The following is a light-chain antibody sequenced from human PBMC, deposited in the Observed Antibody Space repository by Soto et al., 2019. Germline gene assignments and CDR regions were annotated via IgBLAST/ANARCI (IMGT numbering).Light chain of an antibody. J-gene: IGKJ4*01. V-gene: IGKV3D-20*02. CDR2: DAS. Sequence: EVVLTQSPGTLSLSPGERATLSCRAIQSVSSSYLAWYQQKPGQAPRLLIYDASNRATGIPARFSGSGSGTDFTLTISSLEPEDFAVYYCQQYNNWHPLTFGGGTEVDIK. CDR1: QSVSSSY. CDR3: QQYNNWHPLT.